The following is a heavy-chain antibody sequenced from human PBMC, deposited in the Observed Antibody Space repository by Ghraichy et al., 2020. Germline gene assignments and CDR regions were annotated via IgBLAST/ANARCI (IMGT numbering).Heavy chain of an antibody. CDR1: GFTFSSYD. D-gene: IGHD1-14*01. Sequence: GGSLRLSCAASGFTFSSYDMYWVRQVTGRSLEWVSTIGSAGETYYSGSVRGRFTISRECAKNSVYLQMASLRAGDSAVYYCDRGQGRGKPGYFDFWGRGTLVTVSS. V-gene: IGHV3-13*01. J-gene: IGHJ4*02. CDR3: DRGQGRGKPGYFDF. CDR2: IGSAGET.